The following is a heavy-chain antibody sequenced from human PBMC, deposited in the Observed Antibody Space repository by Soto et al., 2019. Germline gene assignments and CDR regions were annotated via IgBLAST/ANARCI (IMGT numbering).Heavy chain of an antibody. CDR3: ARTLVVPAAMRGYYSYGMDV. CDR1: GDSVSSNSAA. CDR2: TYYRSKWYN. V-gene: IGHV6-1*01. Sequence: SQTLSLTCAISGDSVSSNSAAWNWIRQSPSRGLEWLGRTYYRSKWYNDYAVSVKSRITINPDTSKNQFSLQLNSVTPEDTAVYYCARTLVVPAAMRGYYSYGMDVWGQGTTVTVSS. J-gene: IGHJ6*02. D-gene: IGHD2-2*01.